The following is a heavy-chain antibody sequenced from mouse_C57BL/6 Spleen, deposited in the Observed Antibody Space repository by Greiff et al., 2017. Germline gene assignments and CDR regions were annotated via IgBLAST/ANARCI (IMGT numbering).Heavy chain of an antibody. J-gene: IGHJ4*01. CDR1: GYSFTGYY. Sequence: EVKLMESGPELVKPGASVKISCKASGYSFTGYYMNWVKQSPEKSLEWIGEINPSTGGTTYNQKFKAKATLTVEKSSSTAYMQLKSLTSEDSAVYYCAPLRPYAMDYWGQGTSVTVSS. D-gene: IGHD1-2*01. CDR3: APLRPYAMDY. V-gene: IGHV1-42*01. CDR2: INPSTGGT.